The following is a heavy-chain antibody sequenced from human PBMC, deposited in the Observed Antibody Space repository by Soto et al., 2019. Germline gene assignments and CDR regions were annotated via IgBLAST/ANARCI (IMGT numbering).Heavy chain of an antibody. CDR2: VSNDGSNK. CDR3: AKVLLTYTSGWYHPHFDY. CDR1: GFTFSSYV. J-gene: IGHJ4*02. V-gene: IGHV3-30*18. D-gene: IGHD6-19*01. Sequence: QVQLVESGGGVVQPGRSLRLSCAASGFTFSSYVMRWVRQAPGKGLEWVAVVSNDGSNKDYADSVKGRFTISRDNSKNTLYLQMNSLRAEDTAVYYCAKVLLTYTSGWYHPHFDYWGQGTLVTVSS.